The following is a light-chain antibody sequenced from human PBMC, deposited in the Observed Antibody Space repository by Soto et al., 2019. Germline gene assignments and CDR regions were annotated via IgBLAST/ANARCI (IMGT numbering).Light chain of an antibody. CDR2: RDS. CDR3: QVWDSSTMV. Sequence: SYELTQPLSVSVALGQTARITCGENNIGSKNVHWYQQKPGQAPVLVIYRDSNRPSGIPERFSGSNSGNTATLTISRAQAGDEADYYCQVWDSSTMVFGGGTKLTVL. CDR1: NIGSKN. J-gene: IGLJ2*01. V-gene: IGLV3-9*01.